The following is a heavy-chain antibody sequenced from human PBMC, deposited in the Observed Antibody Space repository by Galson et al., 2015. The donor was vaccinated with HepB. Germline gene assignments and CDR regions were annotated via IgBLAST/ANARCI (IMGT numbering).Heavy chain of an antibody. CDR2: IWYDGRNK. CDR1: GFTFSTYG. CDR3: ARDGQVWDYYDSTTYYYPY. Sequence: RLSCAASGFTFSTYGMHWVRQAPGKGLEWVAVIWYDGRNKYYADSVKGRFTISRDNSKNTLYLQMDSLRAVDTAVYYCARDGQVWDYYDSTTYYYPYWGQGTLVTVSS. D-gene: IGHD3-22*01. J-gene: IGHJ4*02. V-gene: IGHV3-33*01.